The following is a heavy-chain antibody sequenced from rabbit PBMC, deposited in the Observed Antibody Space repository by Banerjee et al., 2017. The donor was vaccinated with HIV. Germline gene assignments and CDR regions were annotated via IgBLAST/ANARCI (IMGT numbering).Heavy chain of an antibody. CDR2: IGTDDGIT. D-gene: IGHD1-1*01. CDR1: GFSFSSGDD. Sequence: QSLEETGGGLVQPGASLTLTCKASGFSFSSGDDMCWVRQAPGKGLEWIACIGTDDGITYYASWAKGRFTISKTSSTTVTLQVTSLTAADTATYFCARSGGYFVFELWGQGTLVTVS. CDR3: ARSGGYFVFEL. J-gene: IGHJ3*01. V-gene: IGHV1S40*01.